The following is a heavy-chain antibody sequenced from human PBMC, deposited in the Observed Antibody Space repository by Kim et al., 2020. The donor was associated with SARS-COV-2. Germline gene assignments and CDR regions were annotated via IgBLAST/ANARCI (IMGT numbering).Heavy chain of an antibody. Sequence: SETLSLTCTVSGGSISSYYWSWIRQPPGKGLEWIGYIYYSGSTNYNPSLKSRVTISVDTSKNQFSLKLSSVTAADTAVYYCASGYYYDSSGYYSTRNHYYWYGKDVWGQGTTVAVSS. CDR3: ASGYYYDSSGYYSTRNHYYWYGKDV. CDR2: IYYSGST. J-gene: IGHJ6*02. D-gene: IGHD3-22*01. V-gene: IGHV4-59*01. CDR1: GGSISSYY.